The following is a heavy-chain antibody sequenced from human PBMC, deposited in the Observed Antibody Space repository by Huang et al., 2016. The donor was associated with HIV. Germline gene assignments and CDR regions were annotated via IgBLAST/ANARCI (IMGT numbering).Heavy chain of an antibody. CDR1: GFTFSSYG. J-gene: IGHJ4*02. CDR2: IADDAKTK. D-gene: IGHD6-13*01. Sequence: QVQLVESGGGVVQPGRSLRISCAASGFTFSSYGMHWVRQAPGKGLEWVAGIADDAKTKYYADSVKSRFSISRDNSKTTVYLQLNSLRLEDTAVYYCAKGGSAAAVLDFWGQGTLVTVSS. CDR3: AKGGSAAAVLDF. V-gene: IGHV3-30*18.